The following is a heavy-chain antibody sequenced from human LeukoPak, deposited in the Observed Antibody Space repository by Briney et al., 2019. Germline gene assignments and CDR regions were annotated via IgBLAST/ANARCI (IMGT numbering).Heavy chain of an antibody. V-gene: IGHV3-30-3*01. D-gene: IGHD3-22*01. CDR2: ISYDGSNK. Sequence: GGSLRLSCAASRFTFSSYAMHWVRQAPGKGLEWVAVISYDGSNKYYADSVKGRFTISRDNSKNTLYLQMNSLRAEDTAVYYCARGPGLYDSSGYYYYYYGMDVWGQGTTVTVSS. J-gene: IGHJ6*02. CDR1: RFTFSSYA. CDR3: ARGPGLYDSSGYYYYYYGMDV.